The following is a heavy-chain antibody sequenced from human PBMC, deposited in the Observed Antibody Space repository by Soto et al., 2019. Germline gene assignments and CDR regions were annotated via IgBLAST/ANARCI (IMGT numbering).Heavy chain of an antibody. Sequence: ASVKVSCKVSGYSVTKLSMHWVRQAPGKGLEWMGGFDPEDGQIIYAQEFQGRVTMTEDTSTSTAYMELSSLTSEDTAVYYCARGTRYWGQGTLVTVSS. CDR3: ARGTRY. J-gene: IGHJ4*02. CDR2: FDPEDGQI. D-gene: IGHD2-2*01. V-gene: IGHV1-24*01. CDR1: GYSVTKLS.